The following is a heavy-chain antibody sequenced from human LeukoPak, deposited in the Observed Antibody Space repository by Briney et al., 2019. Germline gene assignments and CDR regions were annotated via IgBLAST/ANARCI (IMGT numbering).Heavy chain of an antibody. CDR3: ARAPYCSSTSCYGRLYYFDY. D-gene: IGHD2-2*01. CDR2: TYYSGST. J-gene: IGHJ4*02. Sequence: PSETLSLTCTVSGGSISSYYWSWIRQPPGKGLEWIGYTYYSGSTNYNPSLKSRVTISVDTSKNQFSLKLSSVTAADTAVYYCARAPYCSSTSCYGRLYYFDYWGQGTLVTVSS. CDR1: GGSISSYY. V-gene: IGHV4-59*01.